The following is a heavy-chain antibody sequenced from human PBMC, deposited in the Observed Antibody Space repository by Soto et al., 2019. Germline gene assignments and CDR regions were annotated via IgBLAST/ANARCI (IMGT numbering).Heavy chain of an antibody. CDR2: ISYDGSNK. CDR3: AKLVVAAPRDY. CDR1: GFTFSSYG. Sequence: QVQLVESGGGVVQPGRSLRLSCAASGFTFSSYGMHWVRQAPGKGLEWVAVISYDGSNKYYADSVKGRFTISRDNSKNTLYLQMNNLRAEDTAVYYCAKLVVAAPRDYWGQGTLVTVSS. D-gene: IGHD2-15*01. J-gene: IGHJ4*02. V-gene: IGHV3-30*18.